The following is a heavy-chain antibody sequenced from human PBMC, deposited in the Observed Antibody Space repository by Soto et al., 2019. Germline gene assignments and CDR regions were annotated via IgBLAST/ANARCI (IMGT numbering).Heavy chain of an antibody. J-gene: IGHJ4*02. CDR2: IYYSGST. Sequence: SETLSLTCTVSGGSISSGGYYWSWIRQHPGKGLEWIGYIYYSGSTYYNPSLKSRVTISVDTSKNQFSLKLSSVTAADTAVYYCARTFGELYTVDYWGQGTLVTVS. CDR3: ARTFGELYTVDY. D-gene: IGHD3-10*01. CDR1: GGSISSGGYY. V-gene: IGHV4-31*03.